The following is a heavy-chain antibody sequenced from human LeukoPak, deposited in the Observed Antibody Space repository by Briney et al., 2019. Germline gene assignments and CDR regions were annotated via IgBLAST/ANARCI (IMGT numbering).Heavy chain of an antibody. D-gene: IGHD6-19*01. CDR3: ARGRHSSAWDVDY. CDR1: GFTVSSNY. CDR2: IYSGGST. Sequence: PGGSLRLSCAASGFTVSSNYMSWVRQAPGKGLEWVSVIYSGGSTYYAGSVKGRFTISRDNAKSSLYLQMNSLRAEDTALYHCARGRHSSAWDVDYWGQGTLVTVSS. J-gene: IGHJ4*02. V-gene: IGHV3-53*01.